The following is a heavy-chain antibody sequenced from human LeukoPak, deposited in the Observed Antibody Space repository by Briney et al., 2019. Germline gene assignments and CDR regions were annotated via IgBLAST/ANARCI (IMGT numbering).Heavy chain of an antibody. CDR2: ITYNGVT. V-gene: IGHV4-34*01. CDR3: TRSGLTGMRTYPRTPSYYYGMDV. D-gene: IGHD1/OR15-1a*01. Sequence: PGGSLRLSCAASGFTFRGYAMSWVRQSPGKGLEWIGEITYNGVTNYNPSLKVTISVDTSKSLFSLKLSSVTAADTAVYFCTRSGLTGMRTYPRTPSYYYGMDVWGQGTAVTVSS. CDR1: GFTFRGYA. J-gene: IGHJ6*02.